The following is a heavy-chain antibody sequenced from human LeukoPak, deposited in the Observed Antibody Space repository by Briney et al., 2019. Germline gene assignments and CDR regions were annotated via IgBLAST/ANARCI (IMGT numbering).Heavy chain of an antibody. CDR1: GDSFSTYY. CDR3: ARVQLWLRYFQH. Sequence: SETLSLTCTVSGDSFSTYYWSWIRQPPGKGLEWIGSIYYSGSTYYNPSLKSRVTISVDTSKNQFSLKLSSVTAADTAVYYCARVQLWLRYFQHWGQGTLVTVSS. V-gene: IGHV4-59*12. CDR2: IYYSGST. J-gene: IGHJ1*01. D-gene: IGHD5-18*01.